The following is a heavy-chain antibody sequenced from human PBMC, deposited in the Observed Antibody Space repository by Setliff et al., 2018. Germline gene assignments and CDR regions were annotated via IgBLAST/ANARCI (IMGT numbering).Heavy chain of an antibody. J-gene: IGHJ4*02. CDR2: INTRTGKP. Sequence: VASVKVSCKSSGYTFTSYPINWMRQAPGQGLEWMGWINTRTGKPTYAQAFTGRIVFSLDTSVSTAYLQISSLKADDTAVYYCARDTGVRGHEISGYYGGGFAYWGQGTPVTV. CDR1: GYTFTSYP. D-gene: IGHD3-22*01. CDR3: ARDTGVRGHEISGYYGGGFAY. V-gene: IGHV7-4-1*02.